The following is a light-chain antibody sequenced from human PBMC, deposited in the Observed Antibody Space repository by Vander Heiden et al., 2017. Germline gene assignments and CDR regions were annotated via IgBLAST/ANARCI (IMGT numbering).Light chain of an antibody. CDR3: QSYDSSLSGWV. Sequence: QSVLTQPPSVSGAPGQRVTISCTGSSSNIGANYQVHWYQQLPGTAPKLLIYANSNRPSGVPDRFSGSKSGTSASLAITGLQADDEADYYCQSYDSSLSGWVFGGGTKLTVL. J-gene: IGLJ3*02. CDR2: ANS. V-gene: IGLV1-40*01. CDR1: SSNIGANYQ.